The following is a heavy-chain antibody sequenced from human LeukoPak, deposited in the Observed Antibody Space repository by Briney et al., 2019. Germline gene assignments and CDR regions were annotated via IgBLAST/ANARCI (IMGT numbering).Heavy chain of an antibody. Sequence: PGGSLRLSCTVSGFTVSSDSMSWVRQAPGKGLEWVSFIYSGGSTHYSDSVKGRFTISRDNSKNTLYLQMNSLRAEDTAVYYCARGGTRYDRRFVFDYWGQGVLVTVSS. CDR3: ARGGTRYDRRFVFDY. CDR2: IYSGGST. D-gene: IGHD3-10*01. CDR1: GFTVSSDS. J-gene: IGHJ4*02. V-gene: IGHV3-53*01.